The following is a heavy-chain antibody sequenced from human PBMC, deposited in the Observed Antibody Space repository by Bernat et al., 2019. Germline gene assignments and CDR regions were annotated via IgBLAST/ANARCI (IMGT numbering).Heavy chain of an antibody. Sequence: QVQLVDSGGGVVQPGRSLRLSCAASGFTFSSYGMHWVRQAPGKGLEWVAGISYDGSNKYYADSVKGRFTISRDNSKNTLYLQMNSLRAEDTAVYYCAKGGKQWLSYFDYWGQGTLVTVSS. CDR2: ISYDGSNK. J-gene: IGHJ4*02. CDR1: GFTFSSYG. V-gene: IGHV3-30*18. CDR3: AKGGKQWLSYFDY. D-gene: IGHD6-19*01.